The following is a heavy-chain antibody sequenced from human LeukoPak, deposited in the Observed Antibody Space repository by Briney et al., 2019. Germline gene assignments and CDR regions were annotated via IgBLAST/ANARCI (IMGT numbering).Heavy chain of an antibody. J-gene: IGHJ4*02. CDR3: ARASGYSYGYYFDY. V-gene: IGHV3-23*01. CDR2: ISGSGGST. CDR1: GFTFSSYA. D-gene: IGHD5-18*01. Sequence: GGFLRLSCAASGFTFSSYAMSWVRQAPGKGLEWDSAISGSGGSTYYADSVKGRFTISRDNSKNTLYLQMNSLRAEDTAVYYCARASGYSYGYYFDYWGQGTPVTVSS.